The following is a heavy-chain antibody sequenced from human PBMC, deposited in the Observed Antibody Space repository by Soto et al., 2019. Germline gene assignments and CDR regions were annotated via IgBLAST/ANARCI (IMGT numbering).Heavy chain of an antibody. V-gene: IGHV3-48*03. D-gene: IGHD6-25*01. CDR3: ARGCGQFNY. Sequence: EVQLLESGGGLVQPGGSLRLSCGVSGFTFNDFEMNWVRQAPGKGPEWLAYIDGSGATKKYADSVRGRFTIPRDNPNNSMFLQRSSMSAADTAIYYWARGCGQFNYWGHGTLVSVSS. J-gene: IGHJ4*01. CDR2: IDGSGATK. CDR1: GFTFNDFE.